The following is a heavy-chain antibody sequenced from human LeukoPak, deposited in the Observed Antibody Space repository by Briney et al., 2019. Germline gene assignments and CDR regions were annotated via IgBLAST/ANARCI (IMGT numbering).Heavy chain of an antibody. V-gene: IGHV3-30*03. J-gene: IGHJ4*02. CDR3: ARGRLVSLYYFDF. Sequence: GGSLRLSCAPSGFTFSRHGMHWVRQAPGKGLEWVAIISNDGSRKYYAHSVEGRFTISRDNAKNSLYLQMNSLRAEDTAIYYCARGRLVSLYYFDFWGQGTLVTVSS. CDR1: GFTFSRHG. CDR2: ISNDGSRK. D-gene: IGHD4-11*01.